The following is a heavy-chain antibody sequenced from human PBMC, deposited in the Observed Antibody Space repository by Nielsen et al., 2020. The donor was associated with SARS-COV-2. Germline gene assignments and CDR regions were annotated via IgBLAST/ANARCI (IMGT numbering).Heavy chain of an antibody. CDR1: GFTLSNAW. Sequence: GESLKISCAASGFTLSNAWMSWVRQAPGKGLEWVGRIKSKTDGGTTDYAAPVKGRFTISRDDSKNTLYLQMNSLKTEDTAVYYCTISAIAAANWGQGTLVTVSS. V-gene: IGHV3-15*01. CDR2: IKSKTDGGTT. D-gene: IGHD6-13*01. CDR3: TISAIAAAN. J-gene: IGHJ4*02.